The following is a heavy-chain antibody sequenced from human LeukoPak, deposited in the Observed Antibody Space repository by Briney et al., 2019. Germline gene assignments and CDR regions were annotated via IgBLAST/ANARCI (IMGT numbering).Heavy chain of an antibody. CDR3: ARENGGGYYGMDV. CDR1: GDSSSRYY. CDR2: VFYSGST. D-gene: IGHD2-8*01. V-gene: IGHV4-59*12. J-gene: IGHJ6*02. Sequence: SETLSLTCTVSGDSSSRYYWNWIRQSPGKGLEWIGYVFYSGSTNYNPSLKSRVTISVDTSKKQFSLKLRFVTAADTAVYYCARENGGGYYGMDVWGQGTTVTVSS.